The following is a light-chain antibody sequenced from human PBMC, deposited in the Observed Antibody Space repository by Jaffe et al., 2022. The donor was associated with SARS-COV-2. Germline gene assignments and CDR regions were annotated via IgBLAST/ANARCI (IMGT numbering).Light chain of an antibody. CDR3: AAWDDSLGGRI. CDR1: SSNIGSNY. CDR2: RNN. J-gene: IGLJ2*01. V-gene: IGLV1-47*01. Sequence: QSVLTQPPSASGTPGQRVTISCSGSSSNIGSNYVSWYQQFPGTAPKVLIYRNNQRPSGVPGRFSGSKSGTSASLAISGLRSEDEADYYCAAWDDSLGGRIFGGGTKLTVL.